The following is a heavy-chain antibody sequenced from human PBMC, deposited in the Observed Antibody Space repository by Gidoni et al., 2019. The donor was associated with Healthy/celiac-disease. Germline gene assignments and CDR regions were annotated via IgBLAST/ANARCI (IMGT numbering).Heavy chain of an antibody. V-gene: IGHV4-34*01. CDR3: ARGYLNNIAAAGLGDYYYYYMDV. CDR2: INHSGST. D-gene: IGHD6-13*01. Sequence: QVQLQQWGAGLLKPSETLSLTCAVYGGSFSGYYWRWIRQPPGKGLEWIGEINHSGSTNYNPSLKSRVTISVDTSKNQFSLKLSSVTAADTAVYYCARGYLNNIAAAGLGDYYYYYMDVWGKGTTVTVSS. J-gene: IGHJ6*03. CDR1: GGSFSGYY.